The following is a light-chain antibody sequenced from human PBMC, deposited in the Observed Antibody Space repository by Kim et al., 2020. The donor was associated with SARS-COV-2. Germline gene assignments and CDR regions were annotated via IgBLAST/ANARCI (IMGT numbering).Light chain of an antibody. CDR3: VLYMGSGIWV. Sequence: QTAVTQEPSFSVSPGGTVTLTCGLSSGSVSTTYYPTWTQQTPGQAPRTLIYNTNTRSSGVPDRFSGSILGSKAALTIAGAQANDESDYYCVLYMGSGIWVFGGGTQLTVL. V-gene: IGLV8-61*01. CDR1: SGSVSTTYY. J-gene: IGLJ3*02. CDR2: NTN.